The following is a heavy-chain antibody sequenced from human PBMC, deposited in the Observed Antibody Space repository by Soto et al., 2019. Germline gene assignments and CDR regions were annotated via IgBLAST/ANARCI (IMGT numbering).Heavy chain of an antibody. Sequence: PGESLKISCKGSGYSFTSYWIGWVRQMPGKGLEWMGIIYPGDSDTRYSPSFQGQVTISADKSISTAYLQWSSLKASDTAMYYCARASHYGSGSYSKYYYYYGMDVWGQGTTVTVSS. V-gene: IGHV5-51*01. J-gene: IGHJ6*02. D-gene: IGHD3-10*01. CDR1: GYSFTSYW. CDR2: IYPGDSDT. CDR3: ARASHYGSGSYSKYYYYYGMDV.